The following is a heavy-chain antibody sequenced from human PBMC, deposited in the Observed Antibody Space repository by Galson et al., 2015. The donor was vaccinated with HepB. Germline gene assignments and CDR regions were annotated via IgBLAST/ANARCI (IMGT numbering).Heavy chain of an antibody. D-gene: IGHD6-19*01. CDR3: ARRWYSSGWGPRDYFDY. V-gene: IGHV4-39*01. CDR1: GGSISSSSYY. J-gene: IGHJ4*02. CDR2: IYYSGST. Sequence: SETLSLTCADSGGSISSSSYYWGWIRQPPGKGLEWIGSIYYSGSTYYNPSLKSRVTISVDTSKNQFSLKLSSVTAADTAVYYCARRWYSSGWGPRDYFDYWGQGTLVTVSS.